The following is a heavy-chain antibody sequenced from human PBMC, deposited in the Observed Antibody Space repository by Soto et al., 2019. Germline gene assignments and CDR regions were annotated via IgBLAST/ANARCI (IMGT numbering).Heavy chain of an antibody. V-gene: IGHV3-74*01. CDR1: GFTFDYYW. Sequence: EVQLVESGGGLVQPGESLRLSCAASGFTFDYYWMHWVRQAPGKGLVWVSRIHSDGTSTTYADSVKGRFTISRDNAKNTLSLQMNSLRAEATAVYYCASGDRGAFDLWGQGTVVTVSS. CDR3: ASGDRGAFDL. CDR2: IHSDGTST. J-gene: IGHJ3*01. D-gene: IGHD3-10*01.